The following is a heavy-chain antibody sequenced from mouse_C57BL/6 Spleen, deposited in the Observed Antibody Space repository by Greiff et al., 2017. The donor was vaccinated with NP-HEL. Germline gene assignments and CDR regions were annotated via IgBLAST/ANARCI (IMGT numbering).Heavy chain of an antibody. CDR1: GFTFSDYY. J-gene: IGHJ4*01. CDR2: INYDGSST. V-gene: IGHV5-16*01. Sequence: DVKLVESEGGLVQPGSSMKLSCTASGFTFSDYYMPWVRQVPEKGLEWVANINYDGSSTYYLDSLKSRFIISRDNAKNILYLQMSSLKSEDTATYYCARDDGYYAMDYWGQGTSVTVSS. D-gene: IGHD2-3*01. CDR3: ARDDGYYAMDY.